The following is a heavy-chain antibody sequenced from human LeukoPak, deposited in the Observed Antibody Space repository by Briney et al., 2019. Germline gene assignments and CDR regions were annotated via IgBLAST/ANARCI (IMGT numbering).Heavy chain of an antibody. J-gene: IGHJ4*02. D-gene: IGHD6-13*01. CDR1: GYTFTGYY. Sequence: ASVKVSCKASGYTFTGYYMHWVRQAPGQGLEWMGCINPNSGGTNYAQKFQGRVTVTRDTSISTAYMELSRLRSDDTAVYYCARVVGYSSSWQIFDYWGQGTLVIVSS. CDR3: ARVVGYSSSWQIFDY. V-gene: IGHV1-2*02. CDR2: INPNSGGT.